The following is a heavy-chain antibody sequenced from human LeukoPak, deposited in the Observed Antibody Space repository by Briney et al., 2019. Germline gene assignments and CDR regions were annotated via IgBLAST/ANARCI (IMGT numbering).Heavy chain of an antibody. CDR2: INHSGST. J-gene: IGHJ6*02. D-gene: IGHD5-12*01. V-gene: IGHV4-34*01. CDR3: ASPSGPSYGMDV. CDR1: GGSLSGYY. Sequence: SETLSLTCAVYGGSLSGYYWSWIRQPPGKGLEWIGEINHSGSTNYNPSIKSRVTISVDTSKNQFSLKLSSVTAADTAVYYCASPSGPSYGMDVWGQGTTVTVSS.